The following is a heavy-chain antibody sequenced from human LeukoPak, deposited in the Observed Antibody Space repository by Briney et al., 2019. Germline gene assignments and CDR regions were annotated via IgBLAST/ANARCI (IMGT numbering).Heavy chain of an antibody. J-gene: IGHJ6*03. Sequence: SETLSLTCAVSGGSIRDYQWSWIRQPPGKGLGWIGYIYTSGSTNYNPSLKSRVTISVDTSKNQFSLKLSSVTAADTAVYYCARHPISSPYYYYYYMDVWGKGTTVTVSS. CDR1: GGSIRDYQ. D-gene: IGHD3-3*01. V-gene: IGHV4-4*09. CDR3: ARHPISSPYYYYYYMDV. CDR2: IYTSGST.